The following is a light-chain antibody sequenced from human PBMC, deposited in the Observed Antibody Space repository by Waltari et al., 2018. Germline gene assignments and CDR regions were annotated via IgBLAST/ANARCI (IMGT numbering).Light chain of an antibody. Sequence: QSALAQPRSMSGSPGQSVAIPYTGTSSDVGGYNFVSWYQQHPDKAPKLIIYDVNKRPSGVPDRFSGSKSGNTASLTISGLQAEDEAHYYCWSYVGGNTYWVFGGGTKLTVL. J-gene: IGLJ3*02. CDR3: WSYVGGNTYWV. CDR2: DVN. V-gene: IGLV2-11*01. CDR1: SSDVGGYNF.